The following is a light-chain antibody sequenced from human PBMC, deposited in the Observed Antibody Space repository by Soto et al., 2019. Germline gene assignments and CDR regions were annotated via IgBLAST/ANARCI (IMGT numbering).Light chain of an antibody. CDR1: QSVSIY. Sequence: EIVLTQSPATLSLSPGERATLSCRASQSVSIYLAWYQQKPGQAPRLLIHDASNRATGIPARFSGSGSGADFTLTISSLEPEDFAVYYCQQRGNWPWTFGQGTKVDIK. CDR2: DAS. CDR3: QQRGNWPWT. J-gene: IGKJ1*01. V-gene: IGKV3-11*01.